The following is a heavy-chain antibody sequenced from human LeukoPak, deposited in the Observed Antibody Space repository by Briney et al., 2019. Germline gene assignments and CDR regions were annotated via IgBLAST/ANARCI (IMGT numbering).Heavy chain of an antibody. Sequence: LTGGSLRLSCAASGFTFSSYAMHWVRQAPGKGLEWVTIISFDGSNKYYADSVKGRFTMSRDNSKNMLYLQMKSLRAEDTALYYCARGDKQLVFERRKGGFDPWGQGTLVTVSS. CDR3: ARGDKQLVFERRKGGFDP. V-gene: IGHV3-30*04. CDR1: GFTFSSYA. J-gene: IGHJ5*02. D-gene: IGHD6-13*01. CDR2: ISFDGSNK.